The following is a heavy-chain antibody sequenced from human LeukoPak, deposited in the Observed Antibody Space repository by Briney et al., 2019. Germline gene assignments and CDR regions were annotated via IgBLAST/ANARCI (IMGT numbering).Heavy chain of an antibody. D-gene: IGHD4/OR15-4a*01. V-gene: IGHV3-9*03. J-gene: IGHJ4*02. CDR2: ISWNSGSI. Sequence: QSGGPLRLSCAASGFTFDDYAMHWVRQAPGKGLEWVSGISWNSGSIGYADSVKGRFTISRDNAKNSLYLQMNSLRAEDMALYYCAKDQDPNYVRGYFDYWGQGTLVTVSS. CDR3: AKDQDPNYVRGYFDY. CDR1: GFTFDDYA.